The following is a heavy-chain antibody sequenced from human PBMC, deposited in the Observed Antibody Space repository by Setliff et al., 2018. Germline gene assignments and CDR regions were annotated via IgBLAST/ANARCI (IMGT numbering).Heavy chain of an antibody. J-gene: IGHJ4*02. CDR2: ISAYNGNT. Sequence: ASVKVSCKSSGGTFTSYALSWVRQAPGQGLEWMGWISAYNGNTNYAQKLQGRVTMTTDTSTSTAYMELRSLRSDDTAVYYCARVYYGSGSLYDYWGQGTLVTVSS. D-gene: IGHD3-10*01. CDR3: ARVYYGSGSLYDY. V-gene: IGHV1-18*01. CDR1: GGTFTSYA.